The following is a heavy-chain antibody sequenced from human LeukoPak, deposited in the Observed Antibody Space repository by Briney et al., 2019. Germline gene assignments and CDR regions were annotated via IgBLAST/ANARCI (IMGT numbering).Heavy chain of an antibody. CDR2: IYTSGST. J-gene: IGHJ4*02. CDR1: GGSISSYY. D-gene: IGHD3-9*01. V-gene: IGHV4-4*07. Sequence: SETLSLTCTVSGGSISSYYWSWIRQPAGKGLEWIGRIYTSGSTNYNPSLKSRVTMSVDTSKNQFSLKLSSVTAADTAVYYCARERSSYYDILTGYSGYHFDYWGQGTLVTVSS. CDR3: ARERSSYYDILTGYSGYHFDY.